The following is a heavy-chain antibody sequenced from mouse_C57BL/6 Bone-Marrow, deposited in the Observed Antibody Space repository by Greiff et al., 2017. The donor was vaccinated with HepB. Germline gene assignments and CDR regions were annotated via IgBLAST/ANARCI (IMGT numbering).Heavy chain of an antibody. D-gene: IGHD1-2*01. Sequence: EVKLMESGGGLVQPGGSMKLSCVASGFTFSNYWMNWVRQSPEKGLEWVAQIRLKSDNYATHYAESVKGRFTISRYDSKSSVYLQMNNLRAEDTGIYYCTNHYYGLDYWGQGTSVTVSS. CDR3: TNHYYGLDY. CDR2: IRLKSDNYAT. V-gene: IGHV6-3*01. J-gene: IGHJ4*01. CDR1: GFTFSNYW.